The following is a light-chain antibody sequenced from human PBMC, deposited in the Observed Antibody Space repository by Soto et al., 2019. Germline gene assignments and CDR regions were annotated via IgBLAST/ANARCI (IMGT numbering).Light chain of an antibody. V-gene: IGKV1-39*01. J-gene: IGKJ1*01. CDR1: QSISSY. Sequence: DIQMTQSPSSLSASVGDRVTITCRASQSISSYLNWYQQKPGKAPKLLIYAASSLQSGVPSRFSGSGSGTDFPLTISSLQPEDFATYYCQQDYSTPPTFAQGTKV. CDR2: AAS. CDR3: QQDYSTPPT.